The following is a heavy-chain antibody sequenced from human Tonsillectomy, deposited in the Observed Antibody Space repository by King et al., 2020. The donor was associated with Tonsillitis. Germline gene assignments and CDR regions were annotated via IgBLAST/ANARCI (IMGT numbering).Heavy chain of an antibody. CDR2: ISGRGGST. CDR1: GFTFSRYA. V-gene: IGHV3-23*04. CDR3: ANGLRFLEWAPDY. D-gene: IGHD3-3*01. J-gene: IGHJ4*02. Sequence: VQLVESGGGLVQPGGSLRLSCAASGFTFSRYAMNWVRQAPGKGVEWVSGISGRGGSTHYAEPGKGRFTISRDNSKNTLYLLMTSLRAEDTAVYYCANGLRFLEWAPDYWGQGTLVTVSS.